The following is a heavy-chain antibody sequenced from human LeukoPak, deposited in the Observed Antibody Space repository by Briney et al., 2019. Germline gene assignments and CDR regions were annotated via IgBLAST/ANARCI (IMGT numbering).Heavy chain of an antibody. V-gene: IGHV1-69*06. CDR1: GCTFSSYA. CDR3: ASGVTMVRGSDWFDP. Sequence: GSSVKVSCKASGCTFSSYAISWVRQAPGQGLEWMGGIIPIFGTANYAQKFQGRVTITADKSTSTAYMELSSLRSEDTAVYYCASGVTMVRGSDWFDPWGQGTLVTVSS. J-gene: IGHJ5*02. D-gene: IGHD3-10*01. CDR2: IIPIFGTA.